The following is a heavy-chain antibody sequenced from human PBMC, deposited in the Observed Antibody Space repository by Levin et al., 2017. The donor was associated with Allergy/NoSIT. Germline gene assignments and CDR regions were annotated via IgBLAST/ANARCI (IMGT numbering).Heavy chain of an antibody. CDR3: ARQLGDFWSGYNYFDY. Sequence: LSLTCAASGFTFSSYEMNWVRRAPGKGLEWVSYISSTGSTIYSADSVKGRFTISRDNAKNSLYLHMNSLRAEDTAVYYCARQLGDFWSGYNYFDYWGQGTLVTVSS. J-gene: IGHJ4*02. D-gene: IGHD3-3*01. CDR2: ISSTGSTI. CDR1: GFTFSSYE. V-gene: IGHV3-48*03.